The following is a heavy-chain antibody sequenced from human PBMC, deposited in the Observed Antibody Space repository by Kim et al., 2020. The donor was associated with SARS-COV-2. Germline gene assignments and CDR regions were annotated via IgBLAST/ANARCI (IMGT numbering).Heavy chain of an antibody. D-gene: IGHD1-1*01. CDR2: ISSSSSYT. J-gene: IGHJ6*02. CDR3: ARDNLYNWNDEYPYYYYGMDV. Sequence: GGSLRLSCAASGFTFSDYYMSWIRQAPGKGLEWVSYISSSSSYTNYADSVKGRFTISRDNAKNSLYLQMNSLRAEDTAVYYCARDNLYNWNDEYPYYYYGMDVWGQGTTVTVSS. CDR1: GFTFSDYY. V-gene: IGHV3-11*06.